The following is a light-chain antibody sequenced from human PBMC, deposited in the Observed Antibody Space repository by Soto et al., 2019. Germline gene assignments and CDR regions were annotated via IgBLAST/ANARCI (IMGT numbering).Light chain of an antibody. Sequence: LTPSPGTLSLSPGETATLSCRASQTVSSNYLAWYQLKPGQPPRLLIYGASGRATGIPDRFSGSGSGTDFTLTISRLESEDFAVYYCQQYGGSPSITFGQGTRLEIK. CDR1: QTVSSNY. V-gene: IGKV3-20*01. J-gene: IGKJ5*01. CDR3: QQYGGSPSIT. CDR2: GAS.